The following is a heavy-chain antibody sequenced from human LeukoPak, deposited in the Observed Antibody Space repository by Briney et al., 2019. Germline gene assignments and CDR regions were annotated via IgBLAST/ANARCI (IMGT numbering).Heavy chain of an antibody. Sequence: ASVKVSCKASGYTFTSYDINWVRQATGQGLEWMGWMNPNSGNTGYAQKFQGRVTMTRNTSISTAYMELSSLRSEDTAVYYCAREREIVRGVMRYYYYYGMDVWGQGTTVTVSS. V-gene: IGHV1-8*01. D-gene: IGHD3-10*01. CDR2: MNPNSGNT. CDR1: GYTFTSYD. CDR3: AREREIVRGVMRYYYYYGMDV. J-gene: IGHJ6*02.